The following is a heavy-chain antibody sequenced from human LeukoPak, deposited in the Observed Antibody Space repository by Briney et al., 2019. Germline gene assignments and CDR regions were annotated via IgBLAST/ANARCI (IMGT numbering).Heavy chain of an antibody. J-gene: IGHJ4*02. CDR2: ISSSSSYI. D-gene: IGHD6-13*01. V-gene: IGHV3-21*01. Sequence: PGGSLRLSCAASGFTFSSYSMNWVRQAPGKGLEWVSSISSSSSYIYYADSVKGRFTISRDNSKNTLYLQMGSLRAEDMAVYYCARGEPQLVAMFRFWGQGTLVTVSS. CDR3: ARGEPQLVAMFRF. CDR1: GFTFSSYS.